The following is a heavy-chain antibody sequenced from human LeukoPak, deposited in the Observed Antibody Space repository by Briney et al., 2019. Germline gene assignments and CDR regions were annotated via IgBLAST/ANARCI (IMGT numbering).Heavy chain of an antibody. D-gene: IGHD3-3*01. CDR3: AREVRFEGVVIFHAFDI. Sequence: SETLSLTCTVSGGSISSSSYYWGWIRQPPGKGLEWIGSIYYSGSTYYNPSLKSRVTISVDTSKNQFSLKLSSVTAADTAVYYCAREVRFEGVVIFHAFDIWGQGTMVTVSS. CDR2: IYYSGST. CDR1: GGSISSSSYY. J-gene: IGHJ3*02. V-gene: IGHV4-39*07.